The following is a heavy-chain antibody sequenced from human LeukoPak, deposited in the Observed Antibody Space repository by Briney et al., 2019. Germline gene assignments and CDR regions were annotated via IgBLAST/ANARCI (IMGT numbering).Heavy chain of an antibody. J-gene: IGHJ4*02. CDR2: INTDGSSR. CDR3: ARAGYCSGGSCYFDY. CDR1: GFTFGDYW. D-gene: IGHD2-15*01. V-gene: IGHV3-74*01. Sequence: GGSLRLSCAASGFTFGDYWMHWVRQAPGKGLVWVSRINTDGSSRSDADSVRGRVTISRDNGKNTLYLLMNSLSAEDTAVYYCARAGYCSGGSCYFDYWGQGTQVIVSS.